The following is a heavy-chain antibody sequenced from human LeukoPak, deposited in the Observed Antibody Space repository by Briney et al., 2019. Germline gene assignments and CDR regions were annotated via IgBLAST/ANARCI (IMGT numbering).Heavy chain of an antibody. D-gene: IGHD5-24*01. Sequence: SETLSLTCAVYGGSFSGYYWSWIRQPPGKGLEWIGEINHSGSTNYNPSLKSRVTISVDTSKNQFSLKLSSVTAADTAVYYCARDRDGYNYWYFDLWGRGTLVTVSS. CDR3: ARDRDGYNYWYFDL. J-gene: IGHJ2*01. CDR1: GGSFSGYY. V-gene: IGHV4-34*01. CDR2: INHSGST.